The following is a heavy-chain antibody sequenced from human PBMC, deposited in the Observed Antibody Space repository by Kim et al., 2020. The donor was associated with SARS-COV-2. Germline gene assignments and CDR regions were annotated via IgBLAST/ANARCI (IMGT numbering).Heavy chain of an antibody. Sequence: SPSFQGQVSISADKPISTAYLQWSSLKASDTAMYYCARNAAAGWGGFDCWGKGTLVTVSS. D-gene: IGHD6-13*01. V-gene: IGHV5-51*04. J-gene: IGHJ4*02. CDR3: ARNAAAGWGGFDC.